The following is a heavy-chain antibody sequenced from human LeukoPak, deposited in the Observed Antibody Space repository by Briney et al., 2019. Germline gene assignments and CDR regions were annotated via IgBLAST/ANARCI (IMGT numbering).Heavy chain of an antibody. V-gene: IGHV3-30*18. CDR1: GFTFSAYA. J-gene: IGHJ6*02. CDR3: AKDELVTTGFYYYYYNGMDV. Sequence: GGSLRLSCEASGFTFSAYAMTWVRQAPGKGLEWVAVISYDGSNKYYADSVKGRFTISRDNSKNTVYLQMNSLRAEDTAVYYCAKDELVTTGFYYYYYNGMDVWGQGTTVTVSS. D-gene: IGHD4-11*01. CDR2: ISYDGSNK.